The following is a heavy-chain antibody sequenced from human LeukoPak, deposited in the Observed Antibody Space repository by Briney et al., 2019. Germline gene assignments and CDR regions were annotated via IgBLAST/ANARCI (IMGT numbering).Heavy chain of an antibody. V-gene: IGHV4-61*02. CDR1: GGSIGSGSYY. D-gene: IGHD2-15*01. J-gene: IGHJ6*02. Sequence: SETLSLTCTVSGGSIGSGSYYWSWIRQPAGKGLEWIGRIYTSGSTNYNPSLKSRVTISVDTSKNQFSLKLSSVTAADTAVYYCARVQSEVVVAATRSYYYYGMDVWGQGTTVTVSS. CDR3: ARVQSEVVVAATRSYYYYGMDV. CDR2: IYTSGST.